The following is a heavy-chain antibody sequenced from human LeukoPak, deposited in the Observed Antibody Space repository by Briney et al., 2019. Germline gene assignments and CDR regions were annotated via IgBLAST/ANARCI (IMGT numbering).Heavy chain of an antibody. J-gene: IGHJ5*02. CDR1: GGSISSGDYY. CDR2: IYYSGST. V-gene: IGHV4-30-4*08. D-gene: IGHD3-10*01. CDR3: AREVTSNWFDP. Sequence: SETLSLTXTVSGGSISSGDYYWSWIRQPPGKGLEWIGYIYYSGSTYYNPSLKSRVTISVDTSKNQFSLKLSSVTAADTAVYYCAREVTSNWFDPWGQGTLVTVSS.